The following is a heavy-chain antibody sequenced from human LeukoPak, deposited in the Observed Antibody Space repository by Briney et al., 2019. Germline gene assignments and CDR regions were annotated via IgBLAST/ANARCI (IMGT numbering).Heavy chain of an antibody. V-gene: IGHV4-34*01. CDR3: ARRRSYYDSSGGAFDI. J-gene: IGHJ3*02. D-gene: IGHD3-22*01. CDR1: GGSFSGYY. Sequence: SETLSLTCAVYGGSFSGYYWSWIRQPPGKGLERIGEINHSGSTNYNPSLKSRVAISVDTSKNQFSLKLSSVTAADTAVYYCARRRSYYDSSGGAFDIWGQGTMVTVSS. CDR2: INHSGST.